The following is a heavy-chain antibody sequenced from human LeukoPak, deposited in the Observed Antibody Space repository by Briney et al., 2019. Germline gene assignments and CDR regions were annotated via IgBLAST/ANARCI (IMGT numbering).Heavy chain of an antibody. D-gene: IGHD5-24*01. CDR3: ARVKVGWLQSNWFDP. J-gene: IGHJ5*02. CDR2: ISSSSSYT. Sequence: GGSLRLSCAASGCTFSDYYMSWIRQAPGKGLEWVSYISSSSSYTNYADSVKGRFTISRDNAKNSLYLQMNSLRAEDTAVYYCARVKVGWLQSNWFDPWGQGTLVTVSS. V-gene: IGHV3-11*06. CDR1: GCTFSDYY.